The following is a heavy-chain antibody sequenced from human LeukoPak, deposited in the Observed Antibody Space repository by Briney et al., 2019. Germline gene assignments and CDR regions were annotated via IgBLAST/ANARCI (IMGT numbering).Heavy chain of an antibody. D-gene: IGHD2-2*01. CDR2: ISSSGSTI. CDR1: GFTFSSYG. Sequence: GGSLRLSCAASGFTFSSYGMHWVRQAPGKGLEWVSYISSSGSTIYYADSEKGRFTISRDNAKNSLYLQMNSLRAEDTAVYYCARGVPAARPFDYWGQGTLVTVSS. CDR3: ARGVPAARPFDY. V-gene: IGHV3-48*04. J-gene: IGHJ4*02.